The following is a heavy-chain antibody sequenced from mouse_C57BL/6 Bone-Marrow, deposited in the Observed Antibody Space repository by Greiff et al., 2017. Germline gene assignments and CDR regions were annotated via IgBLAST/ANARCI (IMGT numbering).Heavy chain of an antibody. Sequence: QVQLQQPGAELVKPGASVKMSCKASGYTFTSYWITWVKQRPGQGLEWIGDIYPGSGSTNYNEKFKSKATLTVDTSSSTDYMQLSSLTSEDSAVYYCSRRKIGIITTGGYAMDYWGQGTSVTVSS. CDR2: IYPGSGST. D-gene: IGHD1-1*01. V-gene: IGHV1-55*01. CDR1: GYTFTSYW. J-gene: IGHJ4*01. CDR3: SRRKIGIITTGGYAMDY.